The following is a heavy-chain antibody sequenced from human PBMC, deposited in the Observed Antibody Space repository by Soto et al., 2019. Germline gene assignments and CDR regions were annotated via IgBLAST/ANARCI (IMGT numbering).Heavy chain of an antibody. V-gene: IGHV3-30-3*01. CDR1: GLTFTSSS. J-gene: IGHJ4*02. CDR2: ISENGDRQ. Sequence: QVQLVQSGGGVVQAGTSLRLSCTASGLTFTSSSFHWVRQAPGKGLEWVAVISENGDRQYSTESVRGRFLISRDSSKNTVYLQMNSLRPEDTGVYFCARRLATTVSALGYWGQGALVTVSS. CDR3: ARRLATTVSALGY. D-gene: IGHD4-17*01.